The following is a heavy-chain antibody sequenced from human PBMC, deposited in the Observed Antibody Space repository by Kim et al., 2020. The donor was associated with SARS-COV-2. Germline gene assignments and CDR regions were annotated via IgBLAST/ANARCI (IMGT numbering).Heavy chain of an antibody. CDR2: IYYSGST. Sequence: SETLSLTCPVSGGSISSSSYYWGWIRQPPGKGLEWIGSIYYSGSTYYNPSLKSRVTISVDTSKNQLSLKLSSVTAADTAVYYCARAIAAAGNNWFDPWGQGTLVTVSS. V-gene: IGHV4-39*01. D-gene: IGHD6-13*01. J-gene: IGHJ5*02. CDR1: GGSISSSSYY. CDR3: ARAIAAAGNNWFDP.